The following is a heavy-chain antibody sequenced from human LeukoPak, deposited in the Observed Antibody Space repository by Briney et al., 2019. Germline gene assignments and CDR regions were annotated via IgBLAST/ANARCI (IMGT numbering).Heavy chain of an antibody. CDR3: ARVYRLSDAFDI. Sequence: AASVKVSCKASGGTFSSYAISWVRQAPGQGLEWMGRIIPILGIANYAQKFQGRVTITADKSTSTAYMELSGLRSEDTAVYYCARVYRLSDAFDIWGQGTMVTVSS. CDR2: IIPILGIA. D-gene: IGHD1-26*01. CDR1: GGTFSSYA. V-gene: IGHV1-69*04. J-gene: IGHJ3*02.